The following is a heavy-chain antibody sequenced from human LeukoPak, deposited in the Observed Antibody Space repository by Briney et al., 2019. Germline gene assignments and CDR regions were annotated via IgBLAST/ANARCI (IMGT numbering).Heavy chain of an antibody. Sequence: GGSLRLSCAASRFTFSTYVMHWVRQAPGKGLEWVAVISNDGSHKFYADSLKGRFTISRDNSRNTLSLQMNSLTAEDTAIYYCARGTRVPGKWYFDLWGRGTLVTVSS. V-gene: IGHV3-30-3*01. CDR1: RFTFSTYV. CDR2: ISNDGSHK. J-gene: IGHJ2*01. D-gene: IGHD2-15*01. CDR3: ARGTRVPGKWYFDL.